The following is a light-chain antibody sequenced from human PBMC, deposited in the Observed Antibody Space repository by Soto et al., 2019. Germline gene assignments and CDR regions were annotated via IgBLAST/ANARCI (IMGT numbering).Light chain of an antibody. Sequence: QSALTQPASVSGSPGQSITISCTGTSSDFGSYNLVSWFQQHPDRAPKLMIYEGSKRPSGVSNRFSGSKSGNTASLTISGLQAEDEADYYCCSYAGSSTYVFGTGTKLTVL. CDR1: SSDFGSYNL. J-gene: IGLJ1*01. V-gene: IGLV2-23*01. CDR3: CSYAGSSTYV. CDR2: EGS.